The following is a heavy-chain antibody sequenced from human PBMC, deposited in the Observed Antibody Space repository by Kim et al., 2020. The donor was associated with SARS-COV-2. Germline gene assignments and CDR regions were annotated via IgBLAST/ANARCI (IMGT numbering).Heavy chain of an antibody. CDR1: GYTFTSYY. CDR3: ARDRAVFWSGYPIYYYYGMDV. V-gene: IGHV1-46*01. D-gene: IGHD3-3*01. J-gene: IGHJ6*02. CDR2: INPSGGST. Sequence: ASVKVSCKASGYTFTSYYMHWVRQAPGQGLEWMGIINPSGGSTSYAQKFQGRVTMTRDTSTSTVYMELSSLRSEDTAVYYCARDRAVFWSGYPIYYYYGMDVGGQGTTVTVSS.